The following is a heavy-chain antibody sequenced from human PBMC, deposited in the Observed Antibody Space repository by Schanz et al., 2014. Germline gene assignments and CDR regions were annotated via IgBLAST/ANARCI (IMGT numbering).Heavy chain of an antibody. J-gene: IGHJ4*02. D-gene: IGHD3-10*01. Sequence: EVQVVESGGGLVRPGGSLRLSCSGFTVSAYSANWVRQAPGKGLEWVSSISSSGGHIYYADSVKGRFTITRDIAKNSLFLQMNSLTAEDTAVYYCVREDMVRGIRAFDIWGRGTLVTVSS. CDR2: ISSSGGHI. CDR1: GFTVSAYS. CDR3: VREDMVRGIRAFDI. V-gene: IGHV3-21*02.